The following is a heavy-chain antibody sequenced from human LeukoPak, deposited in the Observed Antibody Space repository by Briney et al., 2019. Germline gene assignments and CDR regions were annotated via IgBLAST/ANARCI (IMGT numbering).Heavy chain of an antibody. D-gene: IGHD6-19*01. CDR3: ARGVAVAGTLDAFDI. Sequence: GGSLRLSCAASGFTFSTYWMSWVRQAPGKGLEWVASIKQDGSEKYYVDSVKGRFTISRDNAKNSLYLQMNSLRAEDTAVYYCARGVAVAGTLDAFDIWGQGTMVIVSS. CDR1: GFTFSTYW. CDR2: IKQDGSEK. V-gene: IGHV3-7*01. J-gene: IGHJ3*02.